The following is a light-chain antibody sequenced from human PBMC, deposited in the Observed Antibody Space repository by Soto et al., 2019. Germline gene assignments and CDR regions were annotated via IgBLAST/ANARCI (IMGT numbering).Light chain of an antibody. V-gene: IGKV3-15*01. CDR3: QQYNNWPFLT. CDR2: GAS. J-gene: IGKJ4*01. CDR1: QTVRNN. Sequence: EFVLTQSPGTLSLSPGEGATLSCRASQTVRNNYLAWYQQKPGQAPRLLIYGASTRATGIPARFSGSGSGTEFTLTISSLQSEDFAVYYCQQYNNWPFLTFGGGTKV.